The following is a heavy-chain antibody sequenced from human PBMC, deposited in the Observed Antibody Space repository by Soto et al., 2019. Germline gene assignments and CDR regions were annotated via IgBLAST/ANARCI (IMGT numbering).Heavy chain of an antibody. J-gene: IGHJ4*02. CDR2: IYNSAST. D-gene: IGHD5-18*01. CDR1: GASISSSY. V-gene: IGHV4-59*08. CDR3: ARRYSYGHFDY. Sequence: QVQLQESGPGLVKPSETLSLTCTVSGASISSSYWSWIRQPPGKGLEWIGYIYNSASTTYNPSLKSXXTXSXXTSKNQFSPKLSSVTAADTAVYYCARRYSYGHFDYWCQGTLVTVSS.